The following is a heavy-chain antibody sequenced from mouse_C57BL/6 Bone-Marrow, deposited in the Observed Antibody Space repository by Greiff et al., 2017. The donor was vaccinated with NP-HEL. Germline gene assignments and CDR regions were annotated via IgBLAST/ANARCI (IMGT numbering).Heavy chain of an antibody. CDR1: GYTFTSYW. CDR3: ARERGWFYFDY. V-gene: IGHV1-64*01. CDR2: IHPNSGST. J-gene: IGHJ2*01. Sequence: VQLQQPGAELVKPGASVKLSCKASGYTFTSYWMHWVKQRPGQGLEWIGMIHPNSGSTNYNEKFKSKATLTVDKSSSTAYMQLSSLTSEDSAVYYCARERGWFYFDYWGQGTTLTVSS. D-gene: IGHD1-1*02.